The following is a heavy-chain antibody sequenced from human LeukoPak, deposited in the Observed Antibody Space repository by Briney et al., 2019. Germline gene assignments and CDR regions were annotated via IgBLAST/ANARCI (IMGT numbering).Heavy chain of an antibody. V-gene: IGHV1-2*02. J-gene: IGHJ6*03. CDR1: GYTFTGYY. Sequence: GASVKVSCKASGYTFTGYYMHWLRQAPGQGLEWMGWINPNSGGTNYAQKFQGRVTMTRDTSISTAYMELSRLRSDDTAVYYCARGGPQNDNYYYYYMDVWGKGTTVTVSS. CDR3: ARGGPQNDNYYYYYMDV. D-gene: IGHD3-22*01. CDR2: INPNSGGT.